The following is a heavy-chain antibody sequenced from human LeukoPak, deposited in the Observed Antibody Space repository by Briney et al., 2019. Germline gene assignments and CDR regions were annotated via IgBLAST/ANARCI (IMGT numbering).Heavy chain of an antibody. D-gene: IGHD2-2*01. J-gene: IGHJ4*02. CDR1: GYTFTGYY. Sequence: ASVKVSCKASGYTFTGYYMHWVRQAPGQGLEWMGWINPNSGGTNYAQKFQGRVTMTRDTSISTASMELSRLRSDDTAVYYCAREIPCSSSSCLDYWGQGTLVTVSS. CDR3: AREIPCSSSSCLDY. CDR2: INPNSGGT. V-gene: IGHV1-2*02.